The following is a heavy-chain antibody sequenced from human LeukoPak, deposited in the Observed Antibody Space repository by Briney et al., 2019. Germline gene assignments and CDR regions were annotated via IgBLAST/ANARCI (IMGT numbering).Heavy chain of an antibody. V-gene: IGHV3-7*01. CDR3: ARVGGWEPRSYLDY. D-gene: IGHD1-26*01. J-gene: IGHJ4*01. CDR2: IKEDGSEK. CDR1: GFTFSSKW. Sequence: RSGGSLRLSCVASGFTFSSKWMSWVRQAPGKGLEWVANIKEDGSEKYYVDSVKGRFTISRENAKNSLYLQMNSLRVEDTAVYFCARVGGWEPRSYLDYWGLGTLVAVSS.